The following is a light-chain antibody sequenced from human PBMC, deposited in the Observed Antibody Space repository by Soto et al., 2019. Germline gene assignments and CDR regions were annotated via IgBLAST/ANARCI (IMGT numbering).Light chain of an antibody. V-gene: IGKV3-20*01. J-gene: IGKJ1*01. CDR1: QSIRSNY. Sequence: ETVLTQSPGTLSLSPGERATLSCRASQSIRSNYLAWYRQTPGQAPRLLIYGASNRATGIPDRFSGSGSGTDFTLIISRLEPEDFALYYCQQSGSSPWTFGQGTKVEIK. CDR3: QQSGSSPWT. CDR2: GAS.